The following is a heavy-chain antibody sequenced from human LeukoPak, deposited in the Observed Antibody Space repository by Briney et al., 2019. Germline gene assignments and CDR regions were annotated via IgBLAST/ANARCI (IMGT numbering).Heavy chain of an antibody. CDR3: AKDIRRVVY. CDR2: INWNSGSI. CDR1: GFTFDDYA. Sequence: GRSLRLSCAASGFTFDDYAMHLVRQAPGKGLEWVSGINWNSGSIGYADSVKGRFTISRDNAKNSLYLQMNSLRAEDTALYYCAKDIRRVVYWGQGTLVTVSS. V-gene: IGHV3-9*01. D-gene: IGHD4-17*01. J-gene: IGHJ4*02.